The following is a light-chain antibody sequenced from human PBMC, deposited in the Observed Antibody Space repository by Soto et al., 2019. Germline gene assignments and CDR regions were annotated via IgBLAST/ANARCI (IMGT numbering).Light chain of an antibody. J-gene: IGLJ1*01. Sequence: QSALTQPRSVSGSPGQSVTISCTGTSSDVGGYNYVSWYQQHPGKAPKLMIYDVSKRPSGVPDRFSGSKSGNTASLTISGLQAQVEAAYYCCSYAGSYTFVLGNGTKVTV. V-gene: IGLV2-11*01. CDR3: CSYAGSYTFV. CDR1: SSDVGGYNY. CDR2: DVS.